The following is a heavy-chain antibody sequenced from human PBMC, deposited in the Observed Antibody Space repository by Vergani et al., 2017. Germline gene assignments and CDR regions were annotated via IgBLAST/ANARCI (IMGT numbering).Heavy chain of an antibody. CDR2: ISSIGGSP. CDR3: VKDHSRLRYFDWLLADYFDY. V-gene: IGHV3-64D*09. Sequence: EVQLVESGGGLVQPGGSLRLSCSASGFTFSSYAMPWVRQAPGKGLEYVSAISSIGGSPYYADSLKGRVTISRDNSKITLYLQMSILRAEDTAVYYCVKDHSRLRYFDWLLADYFDYWGQGTLVTVSS. CDR1: GFTFSSYA. J-gene: IGHJ4*02. D-gene: IGHD3-9*01.